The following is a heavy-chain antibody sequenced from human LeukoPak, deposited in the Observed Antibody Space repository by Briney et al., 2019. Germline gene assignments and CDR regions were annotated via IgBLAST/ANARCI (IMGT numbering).Heavy chain of an antibody. Sequence: PGGSLRLSCAASGFTCSSYSMNWVRQAPGKGLEWVSYISSSSSTIYYADPVKGRFTISRDNAKNSLYLQMNSLRAEDTAVYYCARDRGYDFWSGYYHAFDIWGQGTMVTVSS. CDR1: GFTCSSYS. D-gene: IGHD3-3*01. J-gene: IGHJ3*02. CDR3: ARDRGYDFWSGYYHAFDI. V-gene: IGHV3-48*01. CDR2: ISSSSSTI.